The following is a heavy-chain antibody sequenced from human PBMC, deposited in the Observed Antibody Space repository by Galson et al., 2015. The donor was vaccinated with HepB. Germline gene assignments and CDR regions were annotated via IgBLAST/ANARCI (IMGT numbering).Heavy chain of an antibody. CDR3: ARGRYGDYASGSDY. J-gene: IGHJ4*02. Sequence: SLRLSCAASGFTVSSNYMSWVRQAPGKGLEWVSVIYSGGSTYYADSVKGRFTISRDNSKNTLYLQMNSLRAEDTAVYYCARGRYGDYASGSDYWGQGTLVTVSS. D-gene: IGHD4-17*01. CDR1: GFTVSSNY. CDR2: IYSGGST. V-gene: IGHV3-53*05.